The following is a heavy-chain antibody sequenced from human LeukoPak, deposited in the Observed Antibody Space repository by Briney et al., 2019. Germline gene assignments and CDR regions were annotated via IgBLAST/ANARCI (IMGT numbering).Heavy chain of an antibody. CDR2: ISGSGGST. Sequence: GGSLRLSCAASGFTFSSYAMSWVRQASGKGLEWVSAISGSGGSTYYADSVKGRFTISRDNSKNTLYLQMNSLRAEDTAVYYCAKDPPTFIVVVPAASPDYWGQGTLVTVSS. D-gene: IGHD2-2*01. CDR3: AKDPPTFIVVVPAASPDY. CDR1: GFTFSSYA. V-gene: IGHV3-23*01. J-gene: IGHJ4*02.